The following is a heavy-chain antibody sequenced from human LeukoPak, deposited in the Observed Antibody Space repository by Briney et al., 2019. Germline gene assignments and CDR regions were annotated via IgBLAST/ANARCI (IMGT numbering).Heavy chain of an antibody. CDR3: ARGGDGYNWAPFDY. V-gene: IGHV4-61*02. J-gene: IGHJ4*02. CDR2: IYTSGST. Sequence: PSQTLSLTCTVSGGSISSGSYYWSWIRQPAGKGLEWIGRIYTSGSTNYNPSLKSRVTISVDTSKNQFSLKLSSVTAADTAVYYCARGGDGYNWAPFDYWGQGTLVTVSS. D-gene: IGHD5-24*01. CDR1: GGSISSGSYY.